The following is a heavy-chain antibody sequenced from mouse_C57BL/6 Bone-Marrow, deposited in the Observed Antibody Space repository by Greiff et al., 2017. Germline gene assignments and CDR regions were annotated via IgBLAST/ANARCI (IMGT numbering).Heavy chain of an antibody. V-gene: IGHV1-82*01. CDR1: GYAFSSSW. D-gene: IGHD2-3*01. CDR2: IYPGDGDT. Sequence: QVQLQQSGPELVKPGASVKISCKASGYAFSSSWMNWVKQRPGKGLEWIGRIYPGDGDTNYNGKFKGKATLTSDKSSSTAYMQLSSLTSEDSAVYFGAISRGWLLRSLFAYWGQGPLVTVSA. CDR3: AISRGWLLRSLFAY. J-gene: IGHJ3*01.